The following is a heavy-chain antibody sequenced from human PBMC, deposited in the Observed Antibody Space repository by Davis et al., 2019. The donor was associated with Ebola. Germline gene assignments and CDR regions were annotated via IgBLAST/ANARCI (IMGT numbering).Heavy chain of an antibody. CDR2: IYYSGST. D-gene: IGHD3-3*01. CDR3: ATDYH. J-gene: IGHJ5*02. CDR1: GGSISRYY. V-gene: IGHV4-59*01. Sequence: SETLSLTCAVSGGSISRYYWSWIRQPPGKGLEWIGYIYYSGSTNYNPSLKSRVTISVDTSKNQFSLKLSSVTAADTAVYYCATDYHWGQGTLVTVSS.